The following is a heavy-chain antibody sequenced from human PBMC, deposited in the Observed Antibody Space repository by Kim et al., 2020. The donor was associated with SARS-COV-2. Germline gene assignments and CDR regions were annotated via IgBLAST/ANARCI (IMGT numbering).Heavy chain of an antibody. J-gene: IGHJ5*02. CDR1: GYTLTELS. Sequence: ASVKVSCKVSGYTLTELSMHWVRQAPGKGLEWMGGFDPEDGETIYAQKFQGRVTMTEDTSTDTAYMELSSLRSEDTAVYYCATWSRLGYSSSWYNTPLFDPWGQGTLVTVSS. V-gene: IGHV1-24*01. CDR2: FDPEDGET. D-gene: IGHD6-13*01. CDR3: ATWSRLGYSSSWYNTPLFDP.